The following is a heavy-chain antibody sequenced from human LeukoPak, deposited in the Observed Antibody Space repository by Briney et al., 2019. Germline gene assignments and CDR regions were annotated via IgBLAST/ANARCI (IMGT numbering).Heavy chain of an antibody. CDR1: EFSFSSHG. D-gene: IGHD5-18*01. CDR2: EQKDGSYK. V-gene: IGHV3-30*02. Sequence: GGSLRLSCATSEFSFSSHGMHWARQAPGKGLEWVAFEQKDGSYKKYADSVKGRFTISKDNSKNTLYLQMNSLRVEDTAVYYCARDLKSVDTAIVHGLDAFDIWGQGTMVTVSS. CDR3: ARDLKSVDTAIVHGLDAFDI. J-gene: IGHJ3*02.